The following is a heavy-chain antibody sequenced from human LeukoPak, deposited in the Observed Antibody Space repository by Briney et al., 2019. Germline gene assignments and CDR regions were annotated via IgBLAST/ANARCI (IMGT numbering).Heavy chain of an antibody. J-gene: IGHJ4*02. V-gene: IGHV3-7*01. CDR2: IKKDGSEQ. D-gene: IGHD1-20*01. CDR1: GFTFSSRW. CDR3: VRDANWSSDY. Sequence: PGGSLRLSCEVSGFTFSSRWMRWARQAPGKGLEWVADIKKDGSEQKYVDSVKGRFSISRDNAKNLLYLQMSSLRVDDTAVYYCVRDANWSSDYWGQGTLVTVSS.